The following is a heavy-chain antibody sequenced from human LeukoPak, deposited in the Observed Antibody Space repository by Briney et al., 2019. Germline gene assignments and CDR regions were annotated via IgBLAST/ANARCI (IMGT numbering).Heavy chain of an antibody. J-gene: IGHJ4*02. CDR1: GFTFSSYA. CDR2: ISGSGAYT. CDR3: GRGIDYSSGPDY. Sequence: GGSLRLSCAASGFTFSSYAMTWVRQAPGKGLEWVSAISGSGAYTYHEDSVKGRFTISRDNSKNTLYLQMNSLRAEDTAVYYCGRGIDYSSGPDYWGQGTLVTVSS. V-gene: IGHV3-23*01. D-gene: IGHD6-19*01.